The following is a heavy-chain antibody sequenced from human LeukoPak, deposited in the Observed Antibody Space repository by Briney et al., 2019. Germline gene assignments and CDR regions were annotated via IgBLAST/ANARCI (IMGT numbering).Heavy chain of an antibody. CDR3: ARSNAFDI. CDR1: GFTFSSSA. J-gene: IGHJ3*02. Sequence: GGSLRLSCVASGFTFSSSAMSWVRQAPGKGLEWVANIKQDGSEKYYVDSVEGRFTISRDNAKNSLYLQMNSLRAEDTAVYYCARSNAFDIWGQGTMVTVSS. CDR2: IKQDGSEK. V-gene: IGHV3-7*01.